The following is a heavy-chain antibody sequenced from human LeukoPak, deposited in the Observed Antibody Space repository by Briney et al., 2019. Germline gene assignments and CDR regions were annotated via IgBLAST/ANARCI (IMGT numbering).Heavy chain of an antibody. CDR1: GFTFSSYG. CDR2: IWYDESNK. V-gene: IGHV3-33*01. D-gene: IGHD6-13*01. CDR3: ARDPAPTSSSWYYFDY. Sequence: PGRSLRLSCAASGFTFSSYGMHWVRQAPGKGLEWVAVIWYDESNKYYADSVKGRFTISRDNSKNTLYLQMNSLRAEDTAVYYCARDPAPTSSSWYYFDYWGQGTLVTVSS. J-gene: IGHJ4*02.